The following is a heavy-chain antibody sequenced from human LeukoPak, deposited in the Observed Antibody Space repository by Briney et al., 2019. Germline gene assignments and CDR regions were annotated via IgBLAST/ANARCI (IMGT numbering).Heavy chain of an antibody. V-gene: IGHV3-53*01. CDR3: ARAPGGFLEWLSGFDY. Sequence: GGSLRLSCAASGFTFSTYSMNWVRQAPGKGLEWVSVIYNGGSTYYADSVKGRFTISRDNSKNTLYLQMNSLRAEDTAVYYCARAPGGFLEWLSGFDYWGQGTLVTVSS. J-gene: IGHJ4*02. D-gene: IGHD3-3*01. CDR2: IYNGGST. CDR1: GFTFSTYS.